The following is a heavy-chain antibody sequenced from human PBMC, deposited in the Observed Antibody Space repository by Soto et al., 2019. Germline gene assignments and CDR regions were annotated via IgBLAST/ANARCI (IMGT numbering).Heavy chain of an antibody. J-gene: IGHJ6*02. V-gene: IGHV3-23*01. CDR2: ISGSGGST. Sequence: PGGSLRLSCAASGFTFSSYAMSWVRQAPGKGLEWVSAISGSGGSTYYADSVKGRFTISRDNSKNTLYLQMNSLRAEDTAVYYCATGGIGAAAGTLYYYYYGMDVWGQGTTVTVSS. CDR3: ATGGIGAAAGTLYYYYYGMDV. CDR1: GFTFSSYA. D-gene: IGHD6-13*01.